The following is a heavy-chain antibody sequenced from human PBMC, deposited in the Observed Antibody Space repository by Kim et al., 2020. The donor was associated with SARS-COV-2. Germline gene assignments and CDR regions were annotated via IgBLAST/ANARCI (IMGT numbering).Heavy chain of an antibody. J-gene: IGHJ3*01. CDR3: ARRIPGVVNALEV. Sequence: SETLSLTCTVSGASISSNSDYWSWIRQPPGKGPEWIGTIHYSGTTYYNPSLKSRLTLSIDTSKNQFSLTLSFVTAADTALYYCARRIPGVVNALEVWGQG. CDR2: IHYSGTT. CDR1: GASISSNSDY. D-gene: IGHD3-16*02. V-gene: IGHV4-39*01.